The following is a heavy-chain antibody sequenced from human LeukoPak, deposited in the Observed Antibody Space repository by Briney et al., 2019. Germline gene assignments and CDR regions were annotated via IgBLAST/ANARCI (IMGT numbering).Heavy chain of an antibody. CDR2: INAYNGNT. J-gene: IGHJ4*02. V-gene: IGHV1-18*04. CDR3: ARGHNNDYGHY. CDR1: GYTFTSYG. D-gene: IGHD4-17*01. Sequence: ASVKVSCKASGYTFTSYGICWVRQPPAQGLEWMGWINAYNGNTNYAQKLQGSVTMTTDTSTSTAYMELRSLRSDVTAEYYCARGHNNDYGHYWGKGTLVSVSS.